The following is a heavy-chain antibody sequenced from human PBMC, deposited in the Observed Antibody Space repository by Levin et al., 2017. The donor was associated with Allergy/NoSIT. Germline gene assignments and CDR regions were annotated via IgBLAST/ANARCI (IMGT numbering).Heavy chain of an antibody. CDR2: TSYDGSNK. J-gene: IGHJ3*02. CDR3: ARAIQIPTPGGDVFDS. CDR1: GFTFSSYA. Sequence: GGSLRLSCAASGFTFSSYALHWVRQAPGKGLEWVAVTSYDGSNKYYADSVKGRFTISRDNSKNTLYLQMNTLRAEDTTVYYCARAIQIPTPGGDVFDSWGQGTMVIVSS. V-gene: IGHV3-30-3*01. D-gene: IGHD2-2*02.